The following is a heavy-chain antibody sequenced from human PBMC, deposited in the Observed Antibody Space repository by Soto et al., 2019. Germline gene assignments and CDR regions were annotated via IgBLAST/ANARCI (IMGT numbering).Heavy chain of an antibody. V-gene: IGHV3-33*01. Sequence: PGGSLRLSCAASGFTFSSYGMHWVRQAPGRGLEWVAVIWHDGSNKYYSDSVKGRFTISRDNSKNTLYLQMNNLRAEDTAVYYCARGYSSQSSSLDYWGQGTPVTVSS. CDR2: IWHDGSNK. D-gene: IGHD6-19*01. CDR1: GFTFSSYG. CDR3: ARGYSSQSSSLDY. J-gene: IGHJ4*02.